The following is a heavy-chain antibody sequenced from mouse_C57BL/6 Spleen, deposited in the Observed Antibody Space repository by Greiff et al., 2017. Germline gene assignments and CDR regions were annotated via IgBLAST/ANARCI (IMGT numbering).Heavy chain of an antibody. V-gene: IGHV14-4*01. Sequence: EVQRVESGAELVRPGASVKLSCTASGFNIKDDYMHWVKQRPEQGLEWIGWIDPENGDTEYASKFQGKATITADTSSNTAYLQLSSLTSEDTAVYYCTTCNYGSSYPVPFAYWGQGTLVTVSA. J-gene: IGHJ3*01. CDR3: TTCNYGSSYPVPFAY. CDR2: IDPENGDT. CDR1: GFNIKDDY. D-gene: IGHD1-1*01.